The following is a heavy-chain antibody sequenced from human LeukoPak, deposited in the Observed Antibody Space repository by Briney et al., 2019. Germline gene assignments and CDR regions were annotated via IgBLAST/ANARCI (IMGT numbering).Heavy chain of an antibody. J-gene: IGHJ2*01. CDR2: INHRGST. Sequence: SETLSFTCGVYGGSLTGYWDWIRQPPGKGLEWIGEINHRGSTDYDPSLKSRVTISLDTSQNQFSLKLNSVTAADTAMYYCARVYSYGSVGYFDLRGRGTLVIASS. D-gene: IGHD3-10*01. CDR3: ARVYSYGSVGYFDL. V-gene: IGHV4-34*01. CDR1: GGSLTGY.